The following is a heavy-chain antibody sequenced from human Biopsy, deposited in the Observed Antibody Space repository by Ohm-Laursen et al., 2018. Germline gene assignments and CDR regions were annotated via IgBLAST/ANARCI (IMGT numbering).Heavy chain of an antibody. CDR2: ISWNSGSI. CDR1: GFTFDDYA. D-gene: IGHD6-19*01. V-gene: IGHV3-9*01. CDR3: VKSAYSSGFWEASDY. J-gene: IGHJ4*02. Sequence: SLRLSCTAFGFTFDDYAMHWVRQAPAKGLEWVSGISWNSGSIGYADSVKGRFTISRDNAKNSLYLQMNSLRVEDTALYYCVKSAYSSGFWEASDYWGQGTLVTVSS.